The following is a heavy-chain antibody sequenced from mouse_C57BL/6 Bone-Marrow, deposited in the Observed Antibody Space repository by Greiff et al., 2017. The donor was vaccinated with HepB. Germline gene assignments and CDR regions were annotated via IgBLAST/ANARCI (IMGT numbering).Heavy chain of an antibody. D-gene: IGHD1-1*01. CDR2: ISSGSSTI. J-gene: IGHJ2*01. Sequence: EVQRVESGGGLVKPGGSLKLSCAASGFTFSDYGMHWVRQAPEKGLEWVAYISSGSSTIYYADTVKGRFTISRDNAKNTLFLQMTSLRSEDTAMYYCARRDTTVVATLDYWGQGTTLTVSS. CDR3: ARRDTTVVATLDY. V-gene: IGHV5-17*01. CDR1: GFTFSDYG.